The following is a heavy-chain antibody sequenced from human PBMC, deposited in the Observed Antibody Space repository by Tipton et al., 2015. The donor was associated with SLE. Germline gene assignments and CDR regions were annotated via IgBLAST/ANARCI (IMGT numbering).Heavy chain of an antibody. CDR2: IFYSET. Sequence: GLVKPSETLSLTCNVSGVSISTSRYYWGWIRQSPGQGLEWIGYIFYSETDYNPSLKSRVTISVDTSKNQFFLELRSVTAADTAVYYCARDPVLWGQGTLITVSS. D-gene: IGHD3-10*01. J-gene: IGHJ4*02. V-gene: IGHV4-31*03. CDR1: GVSISTSRYY. CDR3: ARDPVL.